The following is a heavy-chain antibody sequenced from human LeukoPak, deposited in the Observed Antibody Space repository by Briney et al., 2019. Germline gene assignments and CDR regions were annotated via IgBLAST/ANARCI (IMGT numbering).Heavy chain of an antibody. CDR3: ARGHAFQHPLKKTNERPYYYYMDV. CDR2: IYYSGST. V-gene: IGHV4-59*11. CDR1: GGSISSHY. Sequence: PSETLSLTCTVSGGSISSHYWSWIRQPPGKGLEWIGYIYYSGSTNYNPSLKSRVTISVDTSKNQFSLKLSSVTAADTAAYYCARGHAFQHPLKKTNERPYYYYMDVWGKGTTVTVSS. J-gene: IGHJ6*03. D-gene: IGHD1-1*01.